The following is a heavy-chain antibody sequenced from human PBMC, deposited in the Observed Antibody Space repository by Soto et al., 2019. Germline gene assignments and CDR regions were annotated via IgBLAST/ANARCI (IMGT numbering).Heavy chain of an antibody. J-gene: IGHJ6*02. CDR3: ARDFMSSYYGTHV. Sequence: PSETLSLTCTVSGGSISSGDYYWSWIRQPPGKGLEWIGYIYYSGSTYYNPSLKSRVTISVDTSKNQFSLKLSSVTAADTAVYYCARDFMSSYYGTHVWGQGTTVTVYS. CDR1: GGSISSGDYY. V-gene: IGHV4-30-4*01. CDR2: IYYSGST.